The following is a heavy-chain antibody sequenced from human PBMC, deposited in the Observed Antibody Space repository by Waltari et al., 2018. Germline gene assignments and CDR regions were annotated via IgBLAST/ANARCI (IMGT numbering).Heavy chain of an antibody. V-gene: IGHV3-7*01. Sequence: EVQLVESGGGLVQVGGSLRLSCVASGFSFSTKWMSWVRQAPGKGLEWLANINQDGSEEYSVDSVKGRFTLSRDNAKNSLFLQMNSLRAEDTAVYYCAKYDFWTGYSFDCWGQGTLVTVSS. CDR2: INQDGSEE. J-gene: IGHJ4*02. CDR1: GFSFSTKW. D-gene: IGHD3-3*01. CDR3: AKYDFWTGYSFDC.